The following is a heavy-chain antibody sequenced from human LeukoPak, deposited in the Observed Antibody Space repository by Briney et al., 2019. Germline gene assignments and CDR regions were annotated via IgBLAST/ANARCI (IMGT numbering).Heavy chain of an antibody. CDR2: IYHSGST. V-gene: IGHV4-4*02. Sequence: SETLSLTCAVSGGSISSSNWWSWVRQPPGKGLEWIGEIYHSGSTNYNPSLKSRVTISVNKSKNQFSLKLSSVTAADTAVYYCASEVGVTIFGVVTPIDAFDIWGQGTMVTVSS. D-gene: IGHD3-3*01. J-gene: IGHJ3*02. CDR1: GGSISSSNW. CDR3: ASEVGVTIFGVVTPIDAFDI.